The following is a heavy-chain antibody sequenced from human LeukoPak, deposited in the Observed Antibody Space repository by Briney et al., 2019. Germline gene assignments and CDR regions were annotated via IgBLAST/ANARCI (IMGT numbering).Heavy chain of an antibody. Sequence: SEILSLTCAVYGGSFSGYYWSWIRQPPGKGLEWIGEINHSGSTNYNPSLKSRVTISVDTSKNQFSLKLSSVTAADTAVYYCASRIAVAGDWIDPWGQGTLVTVSS. D-gene: IGHD6-19*01. V-gene: IGHV4-34*01. CDR2: INHSGST. J-gene: IGHJ5*02. CDR1: GGSFSGYY. CDR3: ASRIAVAGDWIDP.